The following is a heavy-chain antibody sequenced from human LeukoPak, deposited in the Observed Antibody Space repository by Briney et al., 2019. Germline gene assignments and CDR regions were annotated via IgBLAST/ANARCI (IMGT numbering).Heavy chain of an antibody. CDR3: ARHGTSGQKYYFDY. J-gene: IGHJ4*02. Sequence: SETLSLTCTVSGGSISSSSYYWGWIRQPPGKGLEWIGSIYYSGSTYYNPSLKSRVTISVDTSKNQFSLKLSSVTAADTAVYYCARHGTSGQKYYFDYWGQGTLVTVSS. CDR1: GGSISSSSYY. CDR2: IYYSGST. D-gene: IGHD2-2*01. V-gene: IGHV4-39*01.